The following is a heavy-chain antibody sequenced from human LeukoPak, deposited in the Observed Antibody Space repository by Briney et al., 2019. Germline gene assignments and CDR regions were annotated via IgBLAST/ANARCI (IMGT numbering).Heavy chain of an antibody. CDR3: ASYPRYSSTPPFDY. CDR1: GYTFTGYY. Sequence: ATVKVSCKASGYTFTGYYMHWVRQAPGQGLEWMGWINPNTGETNSAQKFLGRVTMTRDTTINTAYMELTRLTSDDTAVYYCASYPRYSSTPPFDYWGQGTLVTVSS. V-gene: IGHV1-2*02. J-gene: IGHJ4*02. CDR2: INPNTGET. D-gene: IGHD2-2*01.